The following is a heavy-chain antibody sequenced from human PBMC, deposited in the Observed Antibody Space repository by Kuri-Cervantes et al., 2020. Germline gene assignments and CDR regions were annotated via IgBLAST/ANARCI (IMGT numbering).Heavy chain of an antibody. J-gene: IGHJ4*02. D-gene: IGHD3-16*01. CDR2: IYTSGST. V-gene: IGHV4-61*02. CDR1: GGSISSGSYY. CDR3: ARDPGE. Sequence: SETLSLTCTVSGGSISSGSYYWSWIRQPAGKGLEWIGRIYTSGSTNYNPSLKSRVTISVDTSKNQFSLKLRSVTAADTAVYYCARDPGEWGQGTLVTVLL.